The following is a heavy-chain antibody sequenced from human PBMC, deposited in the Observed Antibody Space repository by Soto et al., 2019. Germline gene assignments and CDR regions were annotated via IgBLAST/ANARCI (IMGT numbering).Heavy chain of an antibody. V-gene: IGHV4-59*08. J-gene: IGHJ6*03. CDR2: IYYSGST. CDR1: GGSISSYY. Sequence: SETLSLTCTVSGGSISSYYWSWLRQPPGKGLEWIGYIYYSGSTNYNPSLKSRVTISVDTSKNQFSLKLSSVTAADTAVYYCARHGAPASRIRYYYYYMDVWGKGTTVTVSS. D-gene: IGHD2-15*01. CDR3: ARHGAPASRIRYYYYYMDV.